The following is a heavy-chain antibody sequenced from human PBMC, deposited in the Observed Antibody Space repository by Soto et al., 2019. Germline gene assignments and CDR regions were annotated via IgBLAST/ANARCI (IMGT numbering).Heavy chain of an antibody. CDR1: GGSFSGYY. V-gene: IGHV4-34*01. J-gene: IGHJ5*02. CDR3: ARGKRFYHGSGNPFDP. CDR2: INHSVST. Sequence: SETLSLTCAVYGGSFSGYYWSWIRQPPGKGLEWIGEINHSVSTNYNPSLKSRVTISVDTSKNQFSLKLSSVTAADTAVYYCARGKRFYHGSGNPFDPWGQGTLVTVSS. D-gene: IGHD3-10*01.